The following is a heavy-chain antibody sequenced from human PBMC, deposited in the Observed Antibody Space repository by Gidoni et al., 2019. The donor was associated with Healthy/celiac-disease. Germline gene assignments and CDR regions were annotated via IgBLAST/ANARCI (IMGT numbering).Heavy chain of an antibody. V-gene: IGHV3-49*05. CDR3: TRGGVGATSPDD. J-gene: IGHJ4*02. CDR2: IRSKAYGVTT. CDR1: GFTFGDYA. D-gene: IGHD1-26*01. Sequence: EVQLVASGGGLVKPGRSLRLSCTASGFTFGDYAMSWFRQAPGKGWGWVGFIRSKAYGVTTDYAASVKGRFTIARDDSKSIAYLQMNSLKTEDTAVYYCTRGGVGATSPDDWGQGTLVTVSS.